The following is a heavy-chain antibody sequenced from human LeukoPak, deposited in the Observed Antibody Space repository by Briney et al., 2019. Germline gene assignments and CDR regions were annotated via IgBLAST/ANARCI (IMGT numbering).Heavy chain of an antibody. CDR1: GYSFTSYW. D-gene: IGHD3-22*01. J-gene: IGHJ3*02. CDR2: IYPGDSDT. CDR3: AGHHIVHDSSGYYYVNDAFDI. Sequence: GESLKISCKGSGYSFTSYWIGWVRQMPGKGLEWMGIIYPGDSDTRYSPSFQGQVTISADKSISTAYLQWSSLKASDTAMYYCAGHHIVHDSSGYYYVNDAFDIWGQGTMVTVSS. V-gene: IGHV5-51*01.